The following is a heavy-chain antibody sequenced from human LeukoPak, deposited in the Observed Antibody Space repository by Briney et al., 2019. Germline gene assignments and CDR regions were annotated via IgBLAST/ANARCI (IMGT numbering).Heavy chain of an antibody. CDR3: ARTFLEPYNWFDP. D-gene: IGHD1-1*01. CDR1: GGSISSYY. J-gene: IGHJ5*02. V-gene: IGHV4-59*08. Sequence: SETLSLTCTVSGGSISSYYWSWIRQPPGKGLEWIGYIYYSGSTNYNPSLKSRVTISVDTSKNQFSLKLSSVTAADTAVYYCARTFLEPYNWFDPWGQGTLVSVSS. CDR2: IYYSGST.